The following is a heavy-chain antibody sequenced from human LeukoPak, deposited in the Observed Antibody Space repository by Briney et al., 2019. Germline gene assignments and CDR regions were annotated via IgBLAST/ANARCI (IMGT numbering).Heavy chain of an antibody. CDR3: ARRDGYCSSTSCYMSSESFDY. CDR2: IIPIFGTA. Sequence: SVKVSCKASGGTFSSYAISWVRQAPGQGLEWMGRIIPIFGTANYAQKFQGRVTITTDESTSTAYMELSSLGSEDTAVYYCARRDGYCSSTSCYMSSESFDYWGQGTLVTVSS. CDR1: GGTFSSYA. D-gene: IGHD2-2*02. J-gene: IGHJ4*02. V-gene: IGHV1-69*05.